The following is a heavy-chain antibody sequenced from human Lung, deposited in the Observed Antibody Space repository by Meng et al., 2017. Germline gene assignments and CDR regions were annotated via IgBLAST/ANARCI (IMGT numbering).Heavy chain of an antibody. J-gene: IGHJ4*02. CDR3: ARGPTTMAHDFDY. Sequence: QLQQGGAGLLKPSGTLPLTCVVSGGSFSDYYWSWILQPPGKGLEWIGEINHSGSTNYNPSLESRATISVDTSQNNLSLKLSSVTAADSAVYYCARGPTTMAHDFDYWGQGTLVTVSS. V-gene: IGHV4-34*01. D-gene: IGHD4-11*01. CDR1: GGSFSDYY. CDR2: INHSGST.